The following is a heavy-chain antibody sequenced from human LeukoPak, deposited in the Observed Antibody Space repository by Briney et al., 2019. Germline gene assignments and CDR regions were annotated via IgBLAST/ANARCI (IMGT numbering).Heavy chain of an antibody. CDR1: GFTFSSYS. V-gene: IGHV3-21*01. D-gene: IGHD6-19*01. CDR3: ARGHSSPVSVDY. Sequence: GGSLRLSCAASGFTFSSYSMNWVRQAPGKGLEWVSSISSSSSYIYYADSVKGRFTISRDNAKNSLYLQMNSLRAEDTAVYYCARGHSSPVSVDYWGQGTLVTVSS. J-gene: IGHJ4*02. CDR2: ISSSSSYI.